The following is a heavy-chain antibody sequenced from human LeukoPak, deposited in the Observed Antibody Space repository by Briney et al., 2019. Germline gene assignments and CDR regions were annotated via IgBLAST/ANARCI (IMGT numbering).Heavy chain of an antibody. Sequence: SETLSLTCTVSGGSFSSYYWSWIRQPAGKGLEWIGRIYTSGSTNYNPSLKSRVTMSVDTSKNQFSLKLSSVTAADTAVYYCAREVSSIAARFCDYWGQGTLVTVSS. J-gene: IGHJ4*02. V-gene: IGHV4-4*07. CDR3: AREVSSIAARFCDY. CDR2: IYTSGST. D-gene: IGHD6-6*01. CDR1: GGSFSSYY.